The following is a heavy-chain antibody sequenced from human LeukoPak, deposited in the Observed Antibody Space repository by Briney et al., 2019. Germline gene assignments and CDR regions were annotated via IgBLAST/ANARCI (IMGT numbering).Heavy chain of an antibody. D-gene: IGHD4-17*01. Sequence: GGSLTLSCAASGFTVSSNYMSWVRQAPGKGLEWVSVIYSGGSTYYADSVKGRFTISRDNSKNTLYLQMNSLRAEDTAVYYCARESNYGDSAFFYYYYGMDVWGQGTTVTVSS. J-gene: IGHJ6*02. CDR3: ARESNYGDSAFFYYYYGMDV. CDR1: GFTVSSNY. CDR2: IYSGGST. V-gene: IGHV3-53*01.